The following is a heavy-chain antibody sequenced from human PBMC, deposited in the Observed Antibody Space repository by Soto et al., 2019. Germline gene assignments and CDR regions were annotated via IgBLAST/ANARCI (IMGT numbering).Heavy chain of an antibody. D-gene: IGHD2-2*01. J-gene: IGHJ6*02. V-gene: IGHV1-46*01. CDR3: ARAGIAYCSSTTCYLYYYVMDV. CDR2: INPSGGST. Sequence: ASVKVSCKASGYTFTSYYMHWVRQAPGQGLEWVGIINPSGGSTSYAQKFQGRVTMTRDTSTSTVYMELTSLTSGDTAVYYCARAGIAYCSSTTCYLYYYVMDVWGQGTTVTVSS. CDR1: GYTFTSYY.